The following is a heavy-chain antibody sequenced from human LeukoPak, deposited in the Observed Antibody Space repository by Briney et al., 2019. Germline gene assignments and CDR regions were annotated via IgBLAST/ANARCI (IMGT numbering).Heavy chain of an antibody. D-gene: IGHD3-22*01. CDR1: GFTFSSYG. Sequence: GGSLRLSCAASGFTFSSYGMHWVRQAPGKGLEWVAVISYDGSNKYYADSVKGRFTISRDNSKNTLYLQMNSLRAEDTAVYYCAKDLLKGYYDRGDYFDYWGQGTLVTVSS. CDR2: ISYDGSNK. J-gene: IGHJ4*02. CDR3: AKDLLKGYYDRGDYFDY. V-gene: IGHV3-30*18.